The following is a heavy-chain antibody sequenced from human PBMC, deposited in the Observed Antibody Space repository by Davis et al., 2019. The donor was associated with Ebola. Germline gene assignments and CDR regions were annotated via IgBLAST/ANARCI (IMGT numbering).Heavy chain of an antibody. CDR3: ARWDDFWSGLGNWFDP. D-gene: IGHD3-3*01. V-gene: IGHV4-34*01. CDR2: INHSGST. J-gene: IGHJ5*02. Sequence: SETLSLTCAVYGGSFSGYYWSWIRQPPGKGLEWIGEINHSGSTNYNPSLKSRVTISVDTSKNQFSLKLSSVTAADTAVYYCARWDDFWSGLGNWFDPWGQGILVTVSS. CDR1: GGSFSGYY.